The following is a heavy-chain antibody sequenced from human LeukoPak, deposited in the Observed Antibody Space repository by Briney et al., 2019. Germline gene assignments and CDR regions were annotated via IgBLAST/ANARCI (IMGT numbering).Heavy chain of an antibody. V-gene: IGHV3-30-3*01. J-gene: IGHJ4*02. CDR2: ISYDGSNK. D-gene: IGHD3-22*01. CDR3: AREAMYYYDSSGYSAYFDY. CDR1: GFTFSSYA. Sequence: GGSLRLSCAASGFTFSSYAMHWVRQAPGKGLEWVAVISYDGSNKYYADSVKGRFTISRDNSKNTLYLQMNSLRAEDTAVYYCAREAMYYYDSSGYSAYFDYWGQGTLVTVSS.